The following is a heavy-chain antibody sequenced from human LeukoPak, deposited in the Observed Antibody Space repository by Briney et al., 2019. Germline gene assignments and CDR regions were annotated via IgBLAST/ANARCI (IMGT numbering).Heavy chain of an antibody. CDR3: ARDMGWLRPAGYFAY. D-gene: IGHD5-12*01. Sequence: SETLSLTCTVSGGSISSRSYYGRGIRQPPGKGLEGIGYIYYSGSTNYNPSLKSRVTISVDTSNNQFSLKLSSVNAADTAVYYCARDMGWLRPAGYFAYWGQGTLVTVSS. CDR2: IYYSGST. CDR1: GGSISSRSYY. J-gene: IGHJ4*02. V-gene: IGHV4-61*01.